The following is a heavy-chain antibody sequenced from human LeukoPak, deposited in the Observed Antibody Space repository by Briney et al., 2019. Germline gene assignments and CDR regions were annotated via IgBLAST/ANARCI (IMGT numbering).Heavy chain of an antibody. CDR2: IYPADSDT. V-gene: IGHV5-51*01. CDR3: ARQGRDVINPLAF. CDR1: GFSFNNYW. Sequence: GESLKISCKGSGFSFNNYWIAWVRQMPGKGLECMGIIYPADSDTRYSPSFQGQVTISADTSFNTVYLQWSSLKASDTAIYFCARQGRDVINPLAFWGQGTLVTVSS. J-gene: IGHJ4*02. D-gene: IGHD5-24*01.